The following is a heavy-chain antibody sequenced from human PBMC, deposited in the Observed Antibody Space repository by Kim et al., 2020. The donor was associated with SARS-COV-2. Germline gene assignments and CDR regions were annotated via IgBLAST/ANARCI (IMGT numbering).Heavy chain of an antibody. CDR3: AKEAAAGGAFDI. J-gene: IGHJ3*02. Sequence: YYADSVKGRFTISRDNAKNSLYLQMNSLRAEDTAVYYCAKEAAAGGAFDIWGQGTMVTVSS. D-gene: IGHD6-13*01. V-gene: IGHV3-21*01.